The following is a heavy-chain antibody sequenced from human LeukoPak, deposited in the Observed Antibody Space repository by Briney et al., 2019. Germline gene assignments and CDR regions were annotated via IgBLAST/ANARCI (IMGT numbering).Heavy chain of an antibody. CDR1: GFTFSGYS. D-gene: IGHD3-22*01. J-gene: IGHJ4*02. V-gene: IGHV4-34*10. CDR2: IYFSGDT. Sequence: ESLRLSCAASGFTFSGYSMNWVRQTPGKRLEWIGNIYFSGDTSFNPSLKSRLTMSVDTSKNQLFLNLDSVTAADTAVYYCARDSGFWLYWGQGTLVTVSS. CDR3: ARDSGFWLY.